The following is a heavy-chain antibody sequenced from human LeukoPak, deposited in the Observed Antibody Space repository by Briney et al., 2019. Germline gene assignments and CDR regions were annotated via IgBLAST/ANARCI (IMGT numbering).Heavy chain of an antibody. J-gene: IGHJ4*02. D-gene: IGHD3-22*01. CDR1: GYTFTGYY. CDR2: INPKSGGT. Sequence: ASVKVSCKASGYTFTGYYMHWVRQAPGQGLEWMGRINPKSGGTNYAQKFQGRVTMTSDTSISTAYMELSRLRSDDTAVYYCARTLTYYYDSSGYLLRAQNDYWGQGTLVTVSS. V-gene: IGHV1-2*06. CDR3: ARTLTYYYDSSGYLLRAQNDY.